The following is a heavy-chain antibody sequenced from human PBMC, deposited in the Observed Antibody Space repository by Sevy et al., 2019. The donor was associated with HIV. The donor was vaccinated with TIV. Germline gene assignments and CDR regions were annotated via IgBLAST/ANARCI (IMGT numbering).Heavy chain of an antibody. V-gene: IGHV3-21*01. CDR2: ISSSSSYI. J-gene: IGHJ4*02. CDR3: AREFPTYYDILTGYYFDDY. CDR1: GFTFSSYS. Sequence: GGSLRLSCAASGFTFSSYSMNWVRQAPGKGLEWVSSISSSSSYIYYADSVKGRFTISRDNAKNSLYQQMNSLRAEDTAVYYCAREFPTYYDILTGYYFDDYWGQGTLVTVSS. D-gene: IGHD3-9*01.